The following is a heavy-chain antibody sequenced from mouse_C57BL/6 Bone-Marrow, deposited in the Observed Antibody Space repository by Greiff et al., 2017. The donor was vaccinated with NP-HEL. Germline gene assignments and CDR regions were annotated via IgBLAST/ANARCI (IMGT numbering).Heavy chain of an antibody. D-gene: IGHD1-1*01. CDR2: ILPGSGST. CDR3: AREITTVVDYFDY. Sequence: QVQLQQSGAELMKPGASVKLSCKATGYTFTGYWIEWVKQRPGHGLEWIGEILPGSGSTNYNEKFKGKATLTADTSSNTAYMQLSSLTTEDSAIYYCAREITTVVDYFDYWGQGTTLTVSS. V-gene: IGHV1-9*01. J-gene: IGHJ2*01. CDR1: GYTFTGYW.